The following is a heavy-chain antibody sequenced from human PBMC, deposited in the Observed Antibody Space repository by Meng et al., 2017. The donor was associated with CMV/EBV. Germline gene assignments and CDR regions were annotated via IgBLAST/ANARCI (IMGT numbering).Heavy chain of an antibody. CDR2: ISGGGGST. J-gene: IGHJ6*02. V-gene: IGHV3-23*01. Sequence: GGSLRLSCAASGFTFSTYAMSWVRQAPGKGLEWVSSISGGGGSTYYADSVKGRFTISRDNSKNTLYLQMNSLRAEDTAVYYCARAIHGAQVVPAKLTVYYYGMDVWGQGTTVTVSS. CDR3: ARAIHGAQVVPAKLTVYYYGMDV. D-gene: IGHD2-2*01. CDR1: GFTFSTYA.